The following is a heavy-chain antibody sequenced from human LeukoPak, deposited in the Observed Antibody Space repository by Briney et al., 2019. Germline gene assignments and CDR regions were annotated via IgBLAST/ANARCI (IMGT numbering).Heavy chain of an antibody. CDR2: INPNSGGT. D-gene: IGHD3-22*01. Sequence: GASVKVSCKASGYTFTSYDINWVRQAPGQGLEWMGWINPNSGGTNYAQKFQGRVTMTRDTSISTAYMELSRLRSDDTAVYYCARVNYYDSSGYSYYFYMDVWGKGTTVTVSS. CDR1: GYTFTSYD. V-gene: IGHV1-2*02. J-gene: IGHJ6*03. CDR3: ARVNYYDSSGYSYYFYMDV.